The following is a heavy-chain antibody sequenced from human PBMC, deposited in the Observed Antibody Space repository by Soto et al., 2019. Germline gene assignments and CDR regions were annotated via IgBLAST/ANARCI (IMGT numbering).Heavy chain of an antibody. D-gene: IGHD1-26*01. CDR1: GGSFSGFY. CDR3: ARAGGWNYYYGLDI. CDR2: VSHNGST. V-gene: IGHV4-34*01. Sequence: SETLSLTCAVYGGSFSGFYWSWIRQPPGKGLEWIGEVSHNGSTNYNASLKSRVTILLDTSKNQFSLKLSSVTAADTAVYYCARAGGWNYYYGLDIWGQGTTVTVSS. J-gene: IGHJ6*02.